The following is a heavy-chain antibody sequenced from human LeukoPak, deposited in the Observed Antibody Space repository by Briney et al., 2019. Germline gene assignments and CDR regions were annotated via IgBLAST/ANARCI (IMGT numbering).Heavy chain of an antibody. CDR2: ISYDGSNK. J-gene: IGHJ4*02. D-gene: IGHD1-1*01. Sequence: GGSLRLSCAASGFTFSSYAMHWVRQAPGKGLEWVAVISYDGSNKYYADSVKGRFTISRDNSKNTLYLQMNSLRAEDTAVYYCARGTYFDYWGQGTLVTVSS. CDR3: ARGTYFDY. CDR1: GFTFSSYA. V-gene: IGHV3-30-3*01.